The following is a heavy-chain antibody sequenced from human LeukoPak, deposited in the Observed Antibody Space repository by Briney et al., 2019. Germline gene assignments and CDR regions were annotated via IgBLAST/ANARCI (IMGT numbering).Heavy chain of an antibody. CDR2: IYYSGST. CDR3: ARGVAVATTPMDY. J-gene: IGHJ4*02. Sequence: PSETLSLTCTVSGGSISSYYWSWIRQPPGKGLEWIGYIYYSGSTNYNPSLKSRVTISVDTSKNQFSLKLSSVTAADTAVYYCARGVAVATTPMDYWGQGTLVTVSS. V-gene: IGHV4-59*01. CDR1: GGSISSYY. D-gene: IGHD6-19*01.